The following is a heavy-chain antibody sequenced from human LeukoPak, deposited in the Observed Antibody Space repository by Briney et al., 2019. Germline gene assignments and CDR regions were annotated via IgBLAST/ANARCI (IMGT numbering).Heavy chain of an antibody. CDR3: TKGYYEPFDV. Sequence: SETLSLACTVSSAFSTHYYWNWIRQPPGKGLEWIGCVSDTGRTTYNPSLKSRLTISVDTSKRQFSLTLTSLTAADTAVYYCTKGYYEPFDVWGQGILVTVSS. CDR1: SAFSTHYY. V-gene: IGHV4-59*01. D-gene: IGHD3-16*01. CDR2: VSDTGRT. J-gene: IGHJ4*02.